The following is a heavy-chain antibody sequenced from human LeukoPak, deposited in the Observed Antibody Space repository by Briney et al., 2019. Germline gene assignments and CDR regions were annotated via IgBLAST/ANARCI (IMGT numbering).Heavy chain of an antibody. J-gene: IGHJ5*02. CDR2: IYPGNSDT. V-gene: IGHV5-51*01. Sequence: GEPLKISCKGSGYSFTTYWIAWVRQMPGKGLEWMGLIYPGNSDTRYSPSFQGQVTFSADKSIDTAYLQWNSLQASDTAIYYCARNGAAGTPNRFFNWFDPWGQGTLVTVSS. CDR3: ARNGAAGTPNRFFNWFDP. CDR1: GYSFTTYW. D-gene: IGHD6-13*01.